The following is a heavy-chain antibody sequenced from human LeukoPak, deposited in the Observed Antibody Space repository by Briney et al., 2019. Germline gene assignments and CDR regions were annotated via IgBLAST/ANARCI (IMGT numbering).Heavy chain of an antibody. Sequence: ASVKVSCKASGYTFTGYYMHWVRQAPGQGLEWVGWINPNSGGPNYALKLQGRVTMTRDTSIRTAYMELSRLRSDDTAVYYYARDKVAAAGLQADDYYYYYMDVWGKGTTVTVSS. CDR2: INPNSGGP. J-gene: IGHJ6*03. V-gene: IGHV1-2*02. CDR1: GYTFTGYY. D-gene: IGHD6-13*01. CDR3: ARDKVAAAGLQADDYYYYYMDV.